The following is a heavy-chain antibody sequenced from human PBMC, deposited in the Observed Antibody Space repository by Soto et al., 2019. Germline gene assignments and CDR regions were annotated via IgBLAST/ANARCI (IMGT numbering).Heavy chain of an antibody. CDR2: IWFDGSNK. V-gene: IGHV3-33*01. CDR3: ARDRGRFGDLLSPYFDY. J-gene: IGHJ4*02. D-gene: IGHD3-10*01. CDR1: GYTFSTYG. Sequence: QVQLVESGGGVVQPGRSLRLSCATSGYTFSTYGMHWVRQAPGKGLEWVAAIWFDGSNKFHADSVKGRFTISRDDSKNTLYLQMNSLRAEDTAVYYCARDRGRFGDLLSPYFDYWGLGTLVTVSS.